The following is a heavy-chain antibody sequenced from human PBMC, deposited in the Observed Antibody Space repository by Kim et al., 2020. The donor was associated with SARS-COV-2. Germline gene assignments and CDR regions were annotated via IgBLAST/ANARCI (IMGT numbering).Heavy chain of an antibody. CDR3: ARANQGGMILVVIREFDY. CDR1: GGSISSGGYY. V-gene: IGHV4-31*03. D-gene: IGHD3-22*01. Sequence: SETLSLTCTVSGGSISSGGYYWSWIRQHPGKGLEWNGYIYYSGSTYYNPPLKSRVTISVDTSKNQFSLKLSSVTAADTAVYYCARANQGGMILVVIREFDYWGQGTLVTVSS. J-gene: IGHJ4*02. CDR2: IYYSGST.